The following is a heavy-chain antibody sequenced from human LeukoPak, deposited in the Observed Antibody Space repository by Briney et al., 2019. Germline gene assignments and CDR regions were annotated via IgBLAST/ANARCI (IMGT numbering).Heavy chain of an antibody. V-gene: IGHV3-23*01. D-gene: IGHD2-2*01. CDR1: GFTLSSYG. CDR3: AKDIGYCSSISRYCDY. Sequence: GGSLRLSCEASGFTLSSYGMNWVRQAPGKGLEWVSSMTSGGSTYYAYSVRGRFTISRDNSKNTLYLQMNSLRVEDTAVYYCAKDIGYCSSISRYCDYWGQGTLVTVSS. CDR2: MTSGGST. J-gene: IGHJ4*02.